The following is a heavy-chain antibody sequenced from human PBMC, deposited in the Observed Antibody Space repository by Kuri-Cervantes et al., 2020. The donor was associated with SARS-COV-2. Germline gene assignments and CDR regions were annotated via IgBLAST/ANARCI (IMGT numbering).Heavy chain of an antibody. V-gene: IGHV3-30*18. J-gene: IGHJ4*02. Sequence: GESLKISCAASGFTFSSYGMHWVRRAPGKGLEWVAVISYDGSNKYYADSVKGRFTISRDNSKNTLYLQMNSLRAEDTAVYYCAKEERTAFDYWGQGTLVTVSS. CDR1: GFTFSSYG. CDR2: ISYDGSNK. CDR3: AKEERTAFDY.